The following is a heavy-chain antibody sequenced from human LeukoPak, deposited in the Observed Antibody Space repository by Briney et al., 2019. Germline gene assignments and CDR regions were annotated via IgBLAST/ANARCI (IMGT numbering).Heavy chain of an antibody. Sequence: PSETLSLTCTVSGGSVSSGSYYWSWIRQPPGKGLEWIGYIYYSGSTNYNPSLKSRVTISVDTSKNQFSLKLSSVTAADTAVYYCARGPYYYDSSGYAYYCYGMDVWGQGTTVTVSS. V-gene: IGHV4-61*01. D-gene: IGHD3-22*01. CDR3: ARGPYYYDSSGYAYYCYGMDV. J-gene: IGHJ6*02. CDR2: IYYSGST. CDR1: GGSVSSGSYY.